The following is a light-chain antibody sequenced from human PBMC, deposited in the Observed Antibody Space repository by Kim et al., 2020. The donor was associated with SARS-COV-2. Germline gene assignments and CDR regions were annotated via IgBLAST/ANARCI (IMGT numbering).Light chain of an antibody. J-gene: IGLJ1*01. CDR3: SSYRSSGYV. CDR2: DVT. CDR1: SSDVGGYNY. Sequence: PGHSITTSCTGTSSDVGGYNYVSWYQQYPGKAPKLMLYDVTKRPSGVSNRFSGSKSGNTASLTISGLQAEDEADYYCSSYRSSGYVFGTGTKVTVL. V-gene: IGLV2-14*03.